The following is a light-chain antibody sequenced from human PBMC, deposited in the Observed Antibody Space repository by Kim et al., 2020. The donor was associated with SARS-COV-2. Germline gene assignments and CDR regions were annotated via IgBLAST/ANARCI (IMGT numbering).Light chain of an antibody. V-gene: IGKV1-16*01. J-gene: IGKJ4*01. Sequence: SASVGDRVTITCRASQDIVNYLAWFQQKPGKAPKSLIFAASNLQSGVPSRFSGGGSGTEFSLTISSLQPEDFGTYYCQQYTKYPLTFGGGTKLEIK. CDR1: QDIVNY. CDR3: QQYTKYPLT. CDR2: AAS.